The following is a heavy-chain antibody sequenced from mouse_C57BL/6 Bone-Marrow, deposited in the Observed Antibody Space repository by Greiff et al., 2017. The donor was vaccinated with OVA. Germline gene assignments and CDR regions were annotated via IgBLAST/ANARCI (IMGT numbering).Heavy chain of an antibody. V-gene: IGHV1-69*01. J-gene: IGHJ1*03. D-gene: IGHD1-1*01. CDR3: ARFHYYGSSYENWYFDV. Sequence: QVQLQQPGAELVMPGASVKLSCKASGYTFTSYWMHWVKQRPGQGLEWIGEIDPSDSYTNYNQKFKGKSTLTVDKSSSTAYMQLSSLTSEVSAVYYCARFHYYGSSYENWYFDVWGTGTTVTVSS. CDR1: GYTFTSYW. CDR2: IDPSDSYT.